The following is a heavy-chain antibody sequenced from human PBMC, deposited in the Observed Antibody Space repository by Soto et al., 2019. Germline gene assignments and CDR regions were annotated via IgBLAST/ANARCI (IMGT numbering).Heavy chain of an antibody. CDR3: ARDGGSGDAFDI. Sequence: QVQLVESGGGVVQPGRSLRLSCAASGFTFSSYGMHWVRQAPGKGLEWVAVIWYDGSNKYYADSVKGRFTISRDNSKNTLYLQMNSLRAEDTAVYYCARDGGSGDAFDIWGQGTMVNVSS. D-gene: IGHD6-25*01. J-gene: IGHJ3*02. CDR2: IWYDGSNK. V-gene: IGHV3-33*01. CDR1: GFTFSSYG.